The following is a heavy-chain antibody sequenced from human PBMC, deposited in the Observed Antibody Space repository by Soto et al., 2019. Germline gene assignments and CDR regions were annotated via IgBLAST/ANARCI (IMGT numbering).Heavy chain of an antibody. J-gene: IGHJ4*02. CDR2: LAYDGTNK. CDR3: GRDTRGYFDY. V-gene: IGHV3-30-3*01. Sequence: SLRLSCAASGFSFSSYAMHWLRQAPGKGLEWVAVLAYDGTNKDYGDSVKGRFTISRDNSRNTLYLEMNSLRPEDTAVYYCGRDTRGYFDYWGQGTLVTVSS. D-gene: IGHD2-2*01. CDR1: GFSFSSYA.